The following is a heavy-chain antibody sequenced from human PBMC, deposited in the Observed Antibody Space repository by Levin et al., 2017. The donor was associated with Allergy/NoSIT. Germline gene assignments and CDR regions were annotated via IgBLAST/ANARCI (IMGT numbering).Heavy chain of an antibody. Sequence: GASVKVSCKASGYTFTSYGISWVRQAPGQGLEWMGWISAYNGNTNYAQKLQGRVTMTTDTSTSTAYMELRSLRSDDTAVYYCARDYEPSGYSSGWLLFDPWGQGTLVTVSS. J-gene: IGHJ5*02. CDR3: ARDYEPSGYSSGWLLFDP. CDR1: GYTFTSYG. V-gene: IGHV1-18*01. D-gene: IGHD6-19*01. CDR2: ISAYNGNT.